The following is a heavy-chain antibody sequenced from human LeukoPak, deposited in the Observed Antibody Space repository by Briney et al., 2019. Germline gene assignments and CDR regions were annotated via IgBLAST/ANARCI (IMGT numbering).Heavy chain of an antibody. Sequence: ASVTVSCKVSEYALTELSNHWVRQTPGKGLECMGGFDPEGGETIYAQKFQGRVTMTEDTSTDTAYMELSSLTSDDTAVYYCAAISTPTTRRAYHFDSWGQGTLVTVSS. J-gene: IGHJ4*02. CDR3: AAISTPTTRRAYHFDS. CDR1: EYALTELS. CDR2: FDPEGGET. V-gene: IGHV1-24*01. D-gene: IGHD1-1*01.